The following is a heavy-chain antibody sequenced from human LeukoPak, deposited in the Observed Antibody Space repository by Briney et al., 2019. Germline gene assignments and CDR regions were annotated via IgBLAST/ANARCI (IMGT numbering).Heavy chain of an antibody. CDR2: IIRSGST. CDR1: GGSFSSYP. D-gene: IGHD4/OR15-4a*01. Sequence: PSETLSLTCAVYGGSFSSYPWTWIRQPPGKGLEWIGQIIRSGSTKYNPSLNGRVTMSVDTSKNQFSLKLTSVTAADTAVYYCARGAPGYWGQGTLVTVSS. V-gene: IGHV4-34*12. J-gene: IGHJ4*02. CDR3: ARGAPGY.